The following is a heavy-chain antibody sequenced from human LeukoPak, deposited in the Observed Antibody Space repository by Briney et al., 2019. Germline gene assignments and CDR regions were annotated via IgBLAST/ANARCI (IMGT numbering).Heavy chain of an antibody. D-gene: IGHD3-16*01. J-gene: IGHJ5*02. CDR3: AKDPPHLYDYVWGSYDT. Sequence: GGSLRLSCAASGFTFSSYWMSWVRQAPVKGLEWVANIKQDGSEKYYVDSVKGRFTISRDNAKNSLYLQMNSLRAEDTAVYYCAKDPPHLYDYVWGSYDTWGQGTLVTVSS. CDR2: IKQDGSEK. V-gene: IGHV3-7*03. CDR1: GFTFSSYW.